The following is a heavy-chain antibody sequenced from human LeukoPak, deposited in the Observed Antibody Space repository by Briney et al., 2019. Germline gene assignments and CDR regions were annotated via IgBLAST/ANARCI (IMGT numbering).Heavy chain of an antibody. Sequence: VASVKVSCKASGYTFTSYAMHWVRQAPGQRLEWMGWINAGNGNTKYSQKFQGRVTMTEDTSTDTAYMELSSLRSEDTAVYYCATAGKLYYYDSSGYYYWGQGTLVTVSS. D-gene: IGHD3-22*01. CDR2: INAGNGNT. V-gene: IGHV1-3*01. CDR3: ATAGKLYYYDSSGYYY. J-gene: IGHJ4*02. CDR1: GYTFTSYA.